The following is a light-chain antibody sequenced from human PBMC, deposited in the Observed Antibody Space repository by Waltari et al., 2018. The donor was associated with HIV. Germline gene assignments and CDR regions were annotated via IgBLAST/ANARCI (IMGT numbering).Light chain of an antibody. V-gene: IGKV3-20*01. CDR1: QSLRPNY. J-gene: IGKJ2*01. Sequence: EIVLTQTPGTLSFSQGESAPLSCRASQSLRPNYFDCYQQKPGQAPRLLISGTSSRATGVPDRFSGIGSGTDFILTINRLDPEDFAVYYCQQYDNAPYTFGQGTRLEIK. CDR3: QQYDNAPYT. CDR2: GTS.